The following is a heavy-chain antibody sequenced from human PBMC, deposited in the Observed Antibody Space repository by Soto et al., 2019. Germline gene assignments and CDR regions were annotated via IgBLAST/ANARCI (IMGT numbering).Heavy chain of an antibody. CDR3: ARDPFYGWFAS. V-gene: IGHV1-8*01. Sequence: QVQLVQSGAEVRKPGASVKVSCKASGHTLASYDIHWVRQATGQAPEWMGWMTPDSGDTGYAQKFQGRVTMTWDTSITTAYMELSSLRSDDTAVYYCARDPFYGWFASWGQGTLVTVSS. D-gene: IGHD3-16*01. J-gene: IGHJ5*01. CDR1: GHTLASYD. CDR2: MTPDSGDT.